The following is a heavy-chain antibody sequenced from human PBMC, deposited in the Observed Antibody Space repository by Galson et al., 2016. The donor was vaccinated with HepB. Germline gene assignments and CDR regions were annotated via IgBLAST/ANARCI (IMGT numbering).Heavy chain of an antibody. J-gene: IGHJ4*02. D-gene: IGHD5-18*01. CDR1: GFTFSSYW. CDR3: GAFRGDSSGYGEY. Sequence: SLRLSCAAPGFTFSSYWMHWVRQAPGKGLVWVSRISTDGRTANQADSVKGRFTISRENARNTVYLQMNSLTAEDTAVYYCGAFRGDSSGYGEYWSQGTLVTVSP. V-gene: IGHV3-74*01. CDR2: ISTDGRTA.